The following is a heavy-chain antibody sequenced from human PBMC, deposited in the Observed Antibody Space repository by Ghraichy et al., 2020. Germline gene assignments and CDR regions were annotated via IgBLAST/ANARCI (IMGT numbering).Heavy chain of an antibody. CDR2: ISYDGSNK. V-gene: IGHV3-30*04. Sequence: GGSLRLSCAASGFPFSSYAMHWVRQAPGKGLEWVAVISYDGSNKYYADSVKGRFTISRDNSKNTLYLQMNSLRAEDTAVYYCASLSGDYDVDFDYWGQGTLVTVSS. CDR1: GFPFSSYA. D-gene: IGHD4-17*01. J-gene: IGHJ4*02. CDR3: ASLSGDYDVDFDY.